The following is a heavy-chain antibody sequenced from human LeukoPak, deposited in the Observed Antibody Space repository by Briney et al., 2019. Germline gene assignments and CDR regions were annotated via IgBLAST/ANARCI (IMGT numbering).Heavy chain of an antibody. CDR1: GFTFSSYA. CDR2: ISYDGRNK. CDR3: AKEAPAATADS. Sequence: PGGSLRLSCAASGFTFSSYAMHWVRQAPGKGLEWVAVISYDGRNKYYADSVKGRFTISRDNSTNNSKNTLYLQMNSLRAEDTAVYYCAKEAPAATADSWGQGTLVTVSS. V-gene: IGHV3-30*04. J-gene: IGHJ4*02. D-gene: IGHD2-2*01.